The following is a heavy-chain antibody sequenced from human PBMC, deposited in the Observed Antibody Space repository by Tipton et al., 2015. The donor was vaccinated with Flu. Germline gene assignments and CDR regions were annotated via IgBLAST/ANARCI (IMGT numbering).Heavy chain of an antibody. V-gene: IGHV3-21*01. Sequence: SLRLSCAASGFSLRSYAMNWVRRAPGKGLEWVSFSSGRGDNPYYADSMNGRVTVSRDNAKNSLFLQMNSLIAEDTAVYYCVREVGTTDYGNDFWGQGTLVAVSS. CDR2: SSGRGDNP. D-gene: IGHD4-17*01. CDR1: GFSLRSYA. CDR3: VREVGTTDYGNDF. J-gene: IGHJ4*02.